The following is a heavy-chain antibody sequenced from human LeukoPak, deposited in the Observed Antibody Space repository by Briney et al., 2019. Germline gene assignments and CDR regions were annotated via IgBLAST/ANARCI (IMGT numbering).Heavy chain of an antibody. CDR1: GLTVSRQY. D-gene: IGHD3-10*01. CDR3: ARLWFASSAFDQ. Sequence: GGSLRLSRAASGLTVSRQYMGWVRQAPGKGLEWVSIIYDDGRTFYAGSVKGRFTISRADPKNPLYLQMNSLRAEGTAVYYCARLWFASSAFDQWGQGTLLSVS. V-gene: IGHV3-53*01. J-gene: IGHJ4*02. CDR2: IYDDGRT.